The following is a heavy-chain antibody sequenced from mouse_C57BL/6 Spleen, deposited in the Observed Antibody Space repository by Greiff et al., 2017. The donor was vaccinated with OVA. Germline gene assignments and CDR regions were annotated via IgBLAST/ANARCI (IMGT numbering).Heavy chain of an antibody. CDR3: ARDYGSRAFDY. J-gene: IGHJ2*01. D-gene: IGHD1-1*01. V-gene: IGHV1-53*01. CDR1: GYTFTSYW. Sequence: QVQLQQPGTELVKPGASVKLSCKASGYTFTSYWMNWVKQRPGPGLEWIGNINPRNGGTNYNEKFKSKATLTVEKSSSTAYMQLSSLTSEYSAVYFYARDYGSRAFDYGGQGTTLTVSS. CDR2: INPRNGGT.